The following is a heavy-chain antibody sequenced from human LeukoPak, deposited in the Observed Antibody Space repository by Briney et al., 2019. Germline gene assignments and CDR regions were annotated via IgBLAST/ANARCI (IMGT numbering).Heavy chain of an antibody. J-gene: IGHJ4*02. Sequence: GESLKISCKGSGYSFTSYWIGWVRQMPGKGLEWMGIIYPSDSDTRYSPSFRGQVSISADKSISTAYPQWSSLKASDTAMYFCARIGSGSCDYWGQGTLVTVSS. CDR3: ARIGSGSCDY. V-gene: IGHV5-51*01. D-gene: IGHD3-10*01. CDR1: GYSFTSYW. CDR2: IYPSDSDT.